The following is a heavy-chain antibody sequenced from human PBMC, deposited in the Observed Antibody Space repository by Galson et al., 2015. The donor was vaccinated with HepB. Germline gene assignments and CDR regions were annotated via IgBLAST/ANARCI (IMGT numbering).Heavy chain of an antibody. CDR3: ARDPTRGGFWSGYYTIGGMDV. V-gene: IGHV3-7*03. Sequence: SLRLSCAASGFTFSSYWMSWVRQAPGKGLEWVANIKQDGSEKYYVDSMKGRFTISRDNAKNSLYLQMNSLRAEDTAVYYCARDPTRGGFWSGYYTIGGMDVWGQGTTVTVSS. J-gene: IGHJ6*02. D-gene: IGHD3-3*01. CDR1: GFTFSSYW. CDR2: IKQDGSEK.